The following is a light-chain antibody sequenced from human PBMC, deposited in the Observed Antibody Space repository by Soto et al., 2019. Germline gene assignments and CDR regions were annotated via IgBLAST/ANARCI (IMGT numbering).Light chain of an antibody. V-gene: IGLV2-8*01. CDR3: SSYGGTNNVV. Sequence: QSVLTQPPSASGSPGQSVTISCTGTSSDVGGYKYVSWYQHHPGKAPKVVIYEVTKRPSGVPDRFSGSQSGNTASLTVSGLEAEDEDDYYCSSYGGTNNVVFGGGTKLTVL. CDR2: EVT. CDR1: SSDVGGYKY. J-gene: IGLJ2*01.